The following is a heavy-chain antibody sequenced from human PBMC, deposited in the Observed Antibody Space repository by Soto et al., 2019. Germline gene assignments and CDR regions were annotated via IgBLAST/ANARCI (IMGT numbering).Heavy chain of an antibody. CDR1: RSTLTDCH. D-gene: IGHD4-17*01. J-gene: IGHJ4*02. V-gene: IGHV3-11*06. CDR2: ISGGSGYT. Sequence: FRLSISAPRSTLTDCHMSVIREAPGKGLEWVSYISGGSGYTKYADPVKGRFTFSRDSAKNSLYLQMHSLRAEDTGVYYCAREYGRLYYWGQGILVTVSS. CDR3: AREYGRLYY.